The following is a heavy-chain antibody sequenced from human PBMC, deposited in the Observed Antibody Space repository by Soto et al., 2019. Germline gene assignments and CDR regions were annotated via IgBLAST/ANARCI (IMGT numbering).Heavy chain of an antibody. D-gene: IGHD3-10*01. V-gene: IGHV1-46*03. CDR1: GYTFTSYY. J-gene: IGHJ4*02. CDR2: INPSGGST. CDR3: ARDPVTTDSVLIRGAPPDY. Sequence: ASVKVSFKASGYTFTSYYMHWVRQAPGQGLNWMGIINPSGGSTSYAQKFQGRVTMTRDTSTSTVYMELSSLRSEDTAVYYCARDPVTTDSVLIRGAPPDYWGQGTLVTVSS.